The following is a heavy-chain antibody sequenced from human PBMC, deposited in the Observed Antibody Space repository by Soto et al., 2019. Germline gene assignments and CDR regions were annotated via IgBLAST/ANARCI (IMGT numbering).Heavy chain of an antibody. D-gene: IGHD3-9*01. CDR1: GFTFSSYE. V-gene: IGHV3-48*03. CDR2: ISSSGSTI. Sequence: GSLRLSCAASGFTFSSYEMNWVRQAPGKGLEWVSYISSSGSTIYYADSVKGRFTISRDNAKNSLYLQMNSLRAEDTAVYYCARELALRYFDWATLFDIWGQGTMVTVSS. CDR3: ARELALRYFDWATLFDI. J-gene: IGHJ3*02.